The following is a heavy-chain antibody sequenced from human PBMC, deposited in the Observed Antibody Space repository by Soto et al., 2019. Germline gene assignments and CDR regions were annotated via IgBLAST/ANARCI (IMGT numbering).Heavy chain of an antibody. J-gene: IGHJ5*02. CDR2: IYYSGST. CDR1: GGSISSYY. D-gene: IGHD2-15*01. Sequence: QVQLQESGPGLVKPSEPLSLTCTVSGGSISSYYWSWLRQPPGKGLEWIGYIYYSGSTNYNPSVNSRVTISVDTTKNLFSLKLSSVTAADTVVYYCARVDCSGGSCYSGGQWFDPWGQGTLVTVSS. V-gene: IGHV4-59*01. CDR3: ARVDCSGGSCYSGGQWFDP.